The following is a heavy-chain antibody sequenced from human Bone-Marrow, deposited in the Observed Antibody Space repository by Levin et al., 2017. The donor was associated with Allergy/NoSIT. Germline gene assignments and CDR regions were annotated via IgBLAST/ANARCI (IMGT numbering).Heavy chain of an antibody. D-gene: IGHD2-21*01. J-gene: IGHJ4*02. CDR1: GYVFTAYY. CDR3: ARHIPHKD. Sequence: AASVKVSCKTSGYVFTAYYIHWVRQFPGRRLEWMGWIRPNSGTPTYAQQFQGRVTMTRDTANSTVYLELSRLTADDTAVYYCARHIPHKDWGQGTLVIVSS. CDR2: IRPNSGTP. V-gene: IGHV1-2*02.